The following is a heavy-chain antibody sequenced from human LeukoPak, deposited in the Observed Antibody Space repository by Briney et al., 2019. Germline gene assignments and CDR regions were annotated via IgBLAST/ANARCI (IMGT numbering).Heavy chain of an antibody. D-gene: IGHD6-19*01. Sequence: PGGSLRLSCAASGFTFSSYGMHWVRQAPGKGLEWVAVIWYDGSNKYYADSVKGRFTISRDNSKNTLYLQMNSLRAEDTAVYYCARDSNGFVVAGTDYWGQGTLATVSS. CDR2: IWYDGSNK. V-gene: IGHV3-33*01. J-gene: IGHJ4*02. CDR1: GFTFSSYG. CDR3: ARDSNGFVVAGTDY.